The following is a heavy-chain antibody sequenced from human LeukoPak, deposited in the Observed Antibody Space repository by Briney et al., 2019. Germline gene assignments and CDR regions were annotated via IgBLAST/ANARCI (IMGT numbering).Heavy chain of an antibody. CDR3: AGDSDSSGWPLDY. Sequence: GRSLRLSCAASGFSFSSYGMHWGRQAPGKGLEWVAVISYDGSIKYYADSVKGRFAISRDNSNNTLYLQMNSLRADDTAVYYCAGDSDSSGWPLDYWGQGTLVTVSS. V-gene: IGHV3-33*01. D-gene: IGHD6-19*01. CDR1: GFSFSSYG. J-gene: IGHJ4*02. CDR2: ISYDGSIK.